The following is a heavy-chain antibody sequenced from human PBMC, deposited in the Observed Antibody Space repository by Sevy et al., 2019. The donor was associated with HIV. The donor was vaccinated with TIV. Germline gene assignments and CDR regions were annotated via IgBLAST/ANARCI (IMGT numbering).Heavy chain of an antibody. CDR1: GGSISSYY. CDR2: IYYSGST. CDR3: ARDGTATKPPYYYYGMDV. Sequence: SETLSLTCTVSGGSISSYYWSWIRQPPGKGLEWIGYIYYSGSTNYNPSLKSRVTISVDTSKNQFSLKLSSVTAADTAVYYCARDGTATKPPYYYYGMDVWGQRTTVTVSS. D-gene: IGHD6-25*01. J-gene: IGHJ6*02. V-gene: IGHV4-59*01.